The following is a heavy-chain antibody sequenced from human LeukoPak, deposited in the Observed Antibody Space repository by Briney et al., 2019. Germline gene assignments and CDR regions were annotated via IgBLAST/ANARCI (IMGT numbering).Heavy chain of an antibody. Sequence: GGSLRLSCTASGFTFNNYWMSWVRQAPGKGLEWVANIKEDGSEKYYVDSVKGRFTISRDNAKNTLNLQINSLRAEDAAVYYCARGLYWFDPWGQGTLVTVAS. CDR1: GFTFNNYW. CDR3: ARGLYWFDP. CDR2: IKEDGSEK. V-gene: IGHV3-7*01. J-gene: IGHJ5*02.